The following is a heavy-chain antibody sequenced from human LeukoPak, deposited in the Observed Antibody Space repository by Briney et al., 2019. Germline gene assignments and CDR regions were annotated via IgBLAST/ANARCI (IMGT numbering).Heavy chain of an antibody. D-gene: IGHD6-6*01. CDR2: ISSSSSYI. J-gene: IGHJ6*03. Sequence: PGGSLRLSCAASGFTFSSYWMTWVRQAPGKGLEWVSSISSSSSYIYYADSVKGRFTISRDNAKNSLYLQMNSLRAEDTAVYYCARDPIAARFYRTHYYYYMDVWGKGTTVTVSS. CDR1: GFTFSSYW. CDR3: ARDPIAARFYRTHYYYYMDV. V-gene: IGHV3-21*01.